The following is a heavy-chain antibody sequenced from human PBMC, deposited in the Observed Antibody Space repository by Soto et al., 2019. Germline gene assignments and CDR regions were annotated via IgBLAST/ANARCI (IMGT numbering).Heavy chain of an antibody. CDR1: GFTVSSNY. CDR3: ARGVSYYYYYGMDV. Sequence: EVQLLESGGGLVQPGGSLRLSCAASGFTVSSNYMSWVRQAPGKGLEWVSVIYSGGSTYYADSVKGRFTISRDNSKNTLYLQMNSLRAEDTAVYYCARGVSYYYYYGMDVWGQGTTVTVSS. CDR2: IYSGGST. V-gene: IGHV3-66*01. J-gene: IGHJ6*02.